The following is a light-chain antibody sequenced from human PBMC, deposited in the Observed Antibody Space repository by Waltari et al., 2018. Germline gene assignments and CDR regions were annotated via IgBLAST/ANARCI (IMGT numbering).Light chain of an antibody. CDR1: QTITGSW. J-gene: IGKJ4*01. V-gene: IGKV3-20*01. CDR3: QQYDGSVVT. Sequence: EIVLTQSPGTLSVSPGERVTVSCRANQTITGSWLTWYHQKPGQAPRLLIYGASNRAPGIPDRFSGSASGTDFTLTISRLEPEDSAVYYCQQYDGSVVTFGGGTKVEIK. CDR2: GAS.